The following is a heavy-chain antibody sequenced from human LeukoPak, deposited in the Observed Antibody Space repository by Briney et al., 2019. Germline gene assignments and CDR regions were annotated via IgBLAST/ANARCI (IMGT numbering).Heavy chain of an antibody. V-gene: IGHV3-48*03. Sequence: PGGSLRLSCAASGFTFSSYEMNWVRQAPGKGLEWVSYISSSGSTIYYADSVKGRFTISRDNAKNSLYLQMNSLRAEDTAVYYCARFPNSGYEPNIDYWGQGTLVTVSS. CDR2: ISSSGSTI. J-gene: IGHJ4*02. CDR3: ARFPNSGYEPNIDY. D-gene: IGHD5-12*01. CDR1: GFTFSSYE.